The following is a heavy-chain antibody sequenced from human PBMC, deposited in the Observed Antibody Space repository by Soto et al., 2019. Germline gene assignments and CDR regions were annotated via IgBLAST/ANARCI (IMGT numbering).Heavy chain of an antibody. CDR1: GGSISSSSYY. J-gene: IGHJ4*02. Sequence: SETLSLTCTVSGGSISSSSYYWGWIRQPPGKGLEWIGSIYYSGSTYYNPSLKSRVTISVDTSKNQFSLKLSSVTAADTAVYYCARLPRKRTYYDILTGSPSIDYWGQGTLVTVSS. D-gene: IGHD3-9*01. CDR2: IYYSGST. V-gene: IGHV4-39*01. CDR3: ARLPRKRTYYDILTGSPSIDY.